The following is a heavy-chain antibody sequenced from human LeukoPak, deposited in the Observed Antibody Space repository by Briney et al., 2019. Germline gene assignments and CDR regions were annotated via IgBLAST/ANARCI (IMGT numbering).Heavy chain of an antibody. CDR1: GFTFSTYY. J-gene: IGHJ5*02. V-gene: IGHV3-48*04. CDR2: ISSSSSTI. Sequence: GGSLRLSCAASGFTFSTYYMNWVRQAPGKGLEWVSYISSSSSTIYYADSVKGRFTVSRDNAKNSLYLQINSLRAEDTAVYYCAKDFPYDSSPWGQGTLVTVSS. CDR3: AKDFPYDSSP. D-gene: IGHD3-22*01.